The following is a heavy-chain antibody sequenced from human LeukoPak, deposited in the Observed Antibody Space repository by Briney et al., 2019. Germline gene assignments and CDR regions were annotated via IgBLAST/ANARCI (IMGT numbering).Heavy chain of an antibody. CDR3: ARDPYCSGGSCYFPNWFDP. CDR2: INSDGSST. Sequence: GGSLRLSCAASGFTFSSYWMHWVRQAPGKGLVWVSRINSDGSSTSYADSVKGRFTISRDNAKNTRYLQMNSLRAEDTAVYYCARDPYCSGGSCYFPNWFDPWGQGTLVTVSS. V-gene: IGHV3-74*01. CDR1: GFTFSSYW. J-gene: IGHJ5*02. D-gene: IGHD2-15*01.